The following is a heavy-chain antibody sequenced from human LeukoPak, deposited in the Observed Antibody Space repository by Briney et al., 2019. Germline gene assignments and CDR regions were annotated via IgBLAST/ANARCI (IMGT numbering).Heavy chain of an antibody. CDR2: IWYDGSNK. D-gene: IGHD6-19*01. CDR1: GFNFSSYG. Sequence: GGSLRLSCAASGFNFSSYGMHWVRQAPGKGLEGVAVIWYDGSNKYYADSVKGRFTISRDNSKNTVYLQMNSLRAEDTAVYYCARVAVAGTHFFDSWGQGTLVTVSS. J-gene: IGHJ4*02. CDR3: ARVAVAGTHFFDS. V-gene: IGHV3-33*01.